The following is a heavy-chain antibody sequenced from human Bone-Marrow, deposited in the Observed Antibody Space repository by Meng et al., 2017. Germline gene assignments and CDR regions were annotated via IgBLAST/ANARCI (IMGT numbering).Heavy chain of an antibody. V-gene: IGHV3-21*01. D-gene: IGHD6-13*01. CDR3: ARGGSSWYYDY. CDR1: GFTFSSYS. Sequence: GESLKISCAASGFTFSSYSMNWVRQAPGKGLGWVSSISSSSSYIYYADSVKGRFTISRDNAKNSLYLQMNSLRAEDTAVYYCARGGSSWYYDYWGQGTLVTVSS. J-gene: IGHJ4*02. CDR2: ISSSSSYI.